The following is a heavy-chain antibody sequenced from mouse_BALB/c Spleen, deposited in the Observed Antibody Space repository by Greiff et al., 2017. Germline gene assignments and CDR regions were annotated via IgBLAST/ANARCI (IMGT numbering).Heavy chain of an antibody. CDR2: ISSGSSTI. V-gene: IGHV5-17*02. D-gene: IGHD2-14*01. CDR3: ARGDRYYAMDY. CDR1: GFTFSSFG. Sequence: EVKVVESGGGLVQPGGSRKLSCAASGFTFSSFGMHWVRQAPEKGLEWVAYISSGSSTIYYADTVKGRFTISRDNPKNTLFLQMTSLRSEDTAMYYCARGDRYYAMDYWGQGTSVTVSS. J-gene: IGHJ4*01.